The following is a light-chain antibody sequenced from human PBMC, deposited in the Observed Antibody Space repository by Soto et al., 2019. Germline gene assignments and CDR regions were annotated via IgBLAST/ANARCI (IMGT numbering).Light chain of an antibody. Sequence: EIVLTQSPGTLSLSPGERATLSGRASQSVSSRLAWYQQKPGQAPRLLIYDVSNRATGIPARFSGSGSGTDFALTISSLEPEDFAVYYCQQRDYWQVTFGQGTRLEIK. CDR1: QSVSSR. CDR2: DVS. V-gene: IGKV3-11*01. J-gene: IGKJ5*01. CDR3: QQRDYWQVT.